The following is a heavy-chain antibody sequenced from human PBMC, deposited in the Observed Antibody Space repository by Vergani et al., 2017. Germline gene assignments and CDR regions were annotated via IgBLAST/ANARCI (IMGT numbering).Heavy chain of an antibody. CDR1: GFTLNNYG. D-gene: IGHD4-17*01. CDR3: AKAYGDHEGD. Sequence: QVQLVESGGGVVQPGGSLRLSCAASGFTLNNYGMHWVRQAPGKGLEWVAFIRYDGSNEYYTDSVKGRFTISRDNSRNTLYLQMNSLRPKDTALYYCAKAYGDHEGDWGQGTMVTVSS. V-gene: IGHV3-30*02. J-gene: IGHJ3*01. CDR2: IRYDGSNE.